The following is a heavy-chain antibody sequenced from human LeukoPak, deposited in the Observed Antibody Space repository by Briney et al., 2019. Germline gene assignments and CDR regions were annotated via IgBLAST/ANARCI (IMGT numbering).Heavy chain of an antibody. CDR2: IYPGDSDT. J-gene: IGHJ4*02. V-gene: IGHV5-51*01. Sequence: GESLKISCQISGYRLTNNWIGWVRQVPGKGLEWMGLIYPGDSDTRYSPSFQGQVTFSVDASISTAYLQLSGLRASDTAIYYCVRFGLTSSLDYWGQGTLVTVSS. D-gene: IGHD6-13*01. CDR3: VRFGLTSSLDY. CDR1: GYRLTNNW.